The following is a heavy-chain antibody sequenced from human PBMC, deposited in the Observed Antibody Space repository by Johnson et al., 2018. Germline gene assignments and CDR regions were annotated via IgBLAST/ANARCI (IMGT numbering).Heavy chain of an antibody. J-gene: IGHJ1*01. CDR1: GFTSGDYA. Sequence: EVQLVQSGGGLVQXGRSXRLXCTASGFTSGDYAMSWFRQAPGKGLEWLCFIRSKAYGGTTEYAASLKGRFTISRDDSKSIAYLQMNSLKTEDTAVYYCTRYSITAIVWWGQGTLVTVSS. V-gene: IGHV3-49*03. D-gene: IGHD3-22*01. CDR3: TRYSITAIVW. CDR2: IRSKAYGGTT.